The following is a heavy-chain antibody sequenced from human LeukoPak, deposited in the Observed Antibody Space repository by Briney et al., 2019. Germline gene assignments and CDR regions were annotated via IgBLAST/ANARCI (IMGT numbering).Heavy chain of an antibody. Sequence: GGSLRLSCAASGLSFISYAMSWGRQAPGKGLEWVSAISGSGGSTYYADSVKGRFTISRDNSKNTLYLEMNSLRAEYTAVYYCAKVGISGYYCDYWGQGTLVTVSS. D-gene: IGHD3-22*01. J-gene: IGHJ4*02. CDR1: GLSFISYA. CDR2: ISGSGGST. CDR3: AKVGISGYYCDY. V-gene: IGHV3-23*01.